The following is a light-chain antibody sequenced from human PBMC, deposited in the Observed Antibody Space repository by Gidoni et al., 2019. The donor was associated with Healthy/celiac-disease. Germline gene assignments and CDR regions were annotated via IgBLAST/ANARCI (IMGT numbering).Light chain of an antibody. CDR2: AAS. CDR3: QQSYSTPWT. CDR1: QSISSY. Sequence: DIQMTQSPSSLSASVGDRVTITCRARQSISSYLNWYQQRPGKDHKLLIYAASSLQSGVPSRVSGSGSGTDFTLTISSLQPEDFATYYCQQSYSTPWTFGQGTKVEIK. V-gene: IGKV1-39*01. J-gene: IGKJ1*01.